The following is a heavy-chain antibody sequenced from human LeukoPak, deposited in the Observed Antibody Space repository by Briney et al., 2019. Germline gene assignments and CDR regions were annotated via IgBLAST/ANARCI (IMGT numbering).Heavy chain of an antibody. Sequence: GASVKDSCKASGYTFTSYSISWVRQAPGQGLEWMGWISAYNGNTNYAQKLQGRVTMTTDTSTSTAYMELRSLRSDDTAVYYCARKAYDYVWGSYPSKLDYWGQGTLVTVSS. D-gene: IGHD3-16*01. CDR1: GYTFTSYS. V-gene: IGHV1-18*01. CDR3: ARKAYDYVWGSYPSKLDY. J-gene: IGHJ4*02. CDR2: ISAYNGNT.